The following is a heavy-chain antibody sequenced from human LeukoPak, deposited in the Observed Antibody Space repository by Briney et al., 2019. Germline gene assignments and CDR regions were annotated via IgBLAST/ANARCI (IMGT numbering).Heavy chain of an antibody. CDR2: IYAGGNT. V-gene: IGHV3-66*01. J-gene: IGHJ4*02. CDR1: GFMVGHKY. Sequence: GGSLRLSCAASGFMVGHKYMSWVRPAPRKGLEWLSIIYAGGNTYSADSVKGRFTISRDNSRNTVYLQMNNLRDDDTAVYYCARGQTDLLRNYFDYWGPGTPVTVS. CDR3: ARGQTDLLRNYFDY.